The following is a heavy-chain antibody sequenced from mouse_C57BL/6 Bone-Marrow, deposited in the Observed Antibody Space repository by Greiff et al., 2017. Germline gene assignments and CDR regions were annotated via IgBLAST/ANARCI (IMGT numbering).Heavy chain of an antibody. J-gene: IGHJ1*03. D-gene: IGHD1-1*01. CDR3: ARVDYYGSSYGKWYFDV. CDR2: IDPANGNT. V-gene: IGHV14-3*01. CDR1: GFNIKNTY. Sequence: EVMLVESVAELVRPGASVKLSCTASGFNIKNTYMHWVKQRPEQGLEWIGRIDPANGNTKYAPKFPGKATITADTSSNTAYLQLSSLTSEDTAIYYCARVDYYGSSYGKWYFDVWGTGTTVTVSS.